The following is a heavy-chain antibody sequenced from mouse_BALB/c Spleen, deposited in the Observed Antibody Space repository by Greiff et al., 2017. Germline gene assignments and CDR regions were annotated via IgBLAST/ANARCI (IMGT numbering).Heavy chain of an antibody. D-gene: IGHD2-3*01. CDR2: IDPANGNT. CDR3: ARSGDGYYPAWFAY. Sequence: EVQLVESGAELVKPGASVKLSCTASGFNIKDTYMHWVKQRPEQGLEWIGRIDPANGNTKYDPKFQGKATITADTSSNTAYLQLSSLTSEDTAVYYCARSGDGYYPAWFAYWGQGTLVTVSA. CDR1: GFNIKDTY. V-gene: IGHV14-3*02. J-gene: IGHJ3*01.